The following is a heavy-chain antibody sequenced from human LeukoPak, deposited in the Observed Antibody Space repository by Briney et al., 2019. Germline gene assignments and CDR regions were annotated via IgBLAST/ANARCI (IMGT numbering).Heavy chain of an antibody. CDR3: ARSPTVIRPFDY. CDR2: INPNSGGT. V-gene: IGHV1-2*02. J-gene: IGHJ4*02. Sequence: ASVKVSCKASRYTFTGYYMHWVRQAPGQGLEWMGWINPNSGGTNYAQKFQGRVTMTRDTSISTAYMELSRLRSDDTAVYYCARSPTVIRPFDYWGQGTLVTVSS. D-gene: IGHD4-11*01. CDR1: RYTFTGYY.